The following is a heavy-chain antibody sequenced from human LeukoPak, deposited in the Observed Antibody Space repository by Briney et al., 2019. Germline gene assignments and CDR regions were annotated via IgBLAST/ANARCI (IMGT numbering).Heavy chain of an antibody. J-gene: IGHJ6*04. Sequence: GGSLRLSCAASGFTFSSYGMHWVRQAPGKGLEWVAVIWYDGSNKYYADSVKGRFTISRDNSKNTLYLQMNSLRAEDTAVYYCARSSSGWFLYYGMDVWGKGTTVTVSS. D-gene: IGHD6-19*01. V-gene: IGHV3-33*01. CDR3: ARSSSGWFLYYGMDV. CDR2: IWYDGSNK. CDR1: GFTFSSYG.